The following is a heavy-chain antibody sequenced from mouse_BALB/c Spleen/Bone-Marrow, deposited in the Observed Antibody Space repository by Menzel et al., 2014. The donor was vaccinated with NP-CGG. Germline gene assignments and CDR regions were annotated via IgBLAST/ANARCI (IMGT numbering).Heavy chain of an antibody. CDR1: GYTSTEYT. V-gene: IGHV1-18*01. CDR2: INPNIGGI. CDR3: ARGRFAY. Sequence: VQLQQSGPELVKPGASVKISCKTSGYTSTEYTIHWVKQSHGKSLEWIGNINPNIGGITYNQKFKGKATLTVDMSSSTAYMDLRSLTSEDSAVYYCARGRFAYWGQGTLVTVSA. J-gene: IGHJ3*01.